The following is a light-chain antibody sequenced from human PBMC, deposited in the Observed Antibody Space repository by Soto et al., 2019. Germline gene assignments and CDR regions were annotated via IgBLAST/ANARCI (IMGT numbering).Light chain of an antibody. J-gene: IGLJ1*01. CDR3: TSYTSDSTYV. CDR2: DVS. Sequence: QSVLTQPASVSGSPGQSITISCTGTSTDIGRYNYVSWYQQHPGKAPKLMVYDVSNRPSWVSNRFSGSKSGITASLTISGLQAEDEVDYYCTSYTSDSTYVFGTGTKVTVL. V-gene: IGLV2-14*01. CDR1: STDIGRYNY.